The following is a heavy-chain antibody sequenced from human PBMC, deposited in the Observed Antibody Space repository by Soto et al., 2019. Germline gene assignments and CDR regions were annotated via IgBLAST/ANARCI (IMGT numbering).Heavy chain of an antibody. D-gene: IGHD6-6*01. CDR2: VFYNEII. CDR3: ARVGAGGSSSTHTDY. Sequence: SATLSLTCAVSCVSISSYYLSCIRQPPWKGLELIGYVFYNEIINYSPSLKGRVTISMEMSTNQFSLELRSVNAADTAVYFCARVGAGGSSSTHTDYWGPGALVNVSS. J-gene: IGHJ4*02. CDR1: CVSISSYY. V-gene: IGHV4-59*01.